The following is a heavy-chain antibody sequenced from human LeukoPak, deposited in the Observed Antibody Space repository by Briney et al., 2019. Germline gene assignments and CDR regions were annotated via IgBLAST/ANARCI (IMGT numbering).Heavy chain of an antibody. CDR2: IHYSGST. Sequence: PSETLSLTCTVSGGSISSSSYYWGWIRQPPGRGLEWIGSIHYSGSTSYNSSLKSRVTISVDTSKNQFFLKLSSVTPADTAVYYCASDYSSSSWTGYLCYWGQGTLVTVSS. CDR1: GGSISSSSYY. J-gene: IGHJ4*02. CDR3: ASDYSSSSWTGYLCY. V-gene: IGHV4-61*05. D-gene: IGHD6-6*01.